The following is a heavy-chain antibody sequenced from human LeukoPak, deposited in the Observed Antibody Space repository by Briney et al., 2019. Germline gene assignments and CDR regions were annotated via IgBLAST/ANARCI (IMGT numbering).Heavy chain of an antibody. D-gene: IGHD6-6*01. Sequence: PSETLSLTCTVSGGSISSYYWSWIRQPPGKGLEWIGYIYYSGSTNYNPSLKSRVTISVDTSKNQFSLKLSSVTAADTAVYYCARDPDSSSDHFDYWGQGTLVTVSS. CDR2: IYYSGST. CDR1: GGSISSYY. J-gene: IGHJ4*02. CDR3: ARDPDSSSDHFDY. V-gene: IGHV4-59*12.